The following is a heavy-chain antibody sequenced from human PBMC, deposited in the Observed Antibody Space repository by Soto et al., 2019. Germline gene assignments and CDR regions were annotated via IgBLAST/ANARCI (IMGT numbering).Heavy chain of an antibody. Sequence: PSETLSLTCAVYGGSFSGYYWSWIRQPPGKGLEWIGEINHSGSTNYNPSLKSRVTISVDTSKNQFSLKLSSVTAADTAVYYCARGPLLGAYYYHYYGMDVWGQGTTVTVSS. D-gene: IGHD2-15*01. J-gene: IGHJ6*02. CDR1: GGSFSGYY. V-gene: IGHV4-34*01. CDR3: ARGPLLGAYYYHYYGMDV. CDR2: INHSGST.